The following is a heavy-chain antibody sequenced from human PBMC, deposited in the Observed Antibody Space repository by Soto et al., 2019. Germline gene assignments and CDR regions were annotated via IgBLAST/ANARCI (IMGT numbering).Heavy chain of an antibody. V-gene: IGHV4-59*01. J-gene: IGHJ4*02. D-gene: IGHD3-22*01. CDR1: GFTFSTYA. Sequence: VQLLESGGGLVQPGGSLKLSCTASGFTFSTYAMSWVRQAPGKGLEWIGYIYYSGSTNYNPSLKSRVTISVDTSKNQFSLKLSSVTAADTAVYYCARMYYYDSSGYYSGPFDYWGQGTLVTVSS. CDR3: ARMYYYDSSGYYSGPFDY. CDR2: IYYSGST.